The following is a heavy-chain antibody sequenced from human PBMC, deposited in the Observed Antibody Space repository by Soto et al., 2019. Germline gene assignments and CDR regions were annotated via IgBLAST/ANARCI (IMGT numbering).Heavy chain of an antibody. D-gene: IGHD3-10*01. V-gene: IGHV3-30-3*01. Sequence: GGSLRLSCAASGFTFSSYAMHWVRQAPGKGLEWVAVISYDGSNKYYADSVKGRFTISRHNSKNTLYLQMNSLRAEDTAVYYCAREAAMVRGVRTYYYGMDVWDQATTVTVS. J-gene: IGHJ6*02. CDR3: AREAAMVRGVRTYYYGMDV. CDR1: GFTFSSYA. CDR2: ISYDGSNK.